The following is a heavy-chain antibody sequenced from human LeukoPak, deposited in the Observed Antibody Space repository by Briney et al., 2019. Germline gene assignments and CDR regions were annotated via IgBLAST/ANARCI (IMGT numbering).Heavy chain of an antibody. CDR3: ARGGEYYYGSGSSLLSYYYYYMDV. J-gene: IGHJ6*03. CDR1: GYTFTSYG. V-gene: IGHV1-18*01. D-gene: IGHD3-10*01. Sequence: ASVKVSCKASGYTFTSYGISWVRQAPGQGLEWMGWISAYNGNTNYAQKLQGRVTMTIDTSTSTAYMELRSLRSDDTAVYYCARGGEYYYGSGSSLLSYYYYYMDVWGKGTTVTVSS. CDR2: ISAYNGNT.